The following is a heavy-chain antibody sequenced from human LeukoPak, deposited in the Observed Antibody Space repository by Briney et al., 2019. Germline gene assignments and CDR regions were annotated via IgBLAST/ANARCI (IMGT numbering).Heavy chain of an antibody. D-gene: IGHD6-6*01. V-gene: IGHV4-34*01. CDR1: GGSLSGYY. J-gene: IGHJ4*02. CDR2: INHSGST. CDR3: ARSIAARLFDY. Sequence: SETLSLTCAVYGGSLSGYYWSWIRQPPGKGLEWIGEINHSGSTNYNPSLKSRVTMSVDTSKNQFSLKLSSVTAADTAVYYCARSIAARLFDYWGQGTLVTVSS.